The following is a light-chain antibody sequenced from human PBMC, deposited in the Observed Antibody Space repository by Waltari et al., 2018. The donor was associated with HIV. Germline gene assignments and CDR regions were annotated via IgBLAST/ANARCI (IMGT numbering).Light chain of an antibody. Sequence: SSDLTQPPSLSVVPGHTVNIMCSGDNLAEKYVTWYQVKTNKTPMAVIYQDFKRPPEIPGRFSASKSGNTATLTISGAQFMDEAEYFCLARDKNIVVFGGGTKLTVL. CDR1: NLAEKY. V-gene: IGLV3-1*01. J-gene: IGLJ2*01. CDR3: LARDKNIVV. CDR2: QDF.